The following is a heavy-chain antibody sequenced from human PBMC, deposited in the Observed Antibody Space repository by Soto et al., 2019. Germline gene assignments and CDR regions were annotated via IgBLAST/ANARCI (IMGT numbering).Heavy chain of an antibody. Sequence: EVQLLESGGGLVQPGGSLGLSCAASGFTFSSYAMSWVRQAPGKGLEWVSTISGRGLTTYLADSVEGRFTISVDNSKSTLHLQMNSLRAEDTAVYYCAKEGATSLYYFDYWGQGTLVSVSS. D-gene: IGHD5-12*01. CDR1: GFTFSSYA. V-gene: IGHV3-23*01. J-gene: IGHJ4*02. CDR3: AKEGATSLYYFDY. CDR2: ISGRGLTT.